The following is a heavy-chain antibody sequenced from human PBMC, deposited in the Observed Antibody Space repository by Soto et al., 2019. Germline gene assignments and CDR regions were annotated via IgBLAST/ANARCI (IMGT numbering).Heavy chain of an antibody. CDR2: IIPLFGTP. D-gene: IGHD1-1*01. Sequence: QVLLVQSGAEVKKPGSSVEVSCTSSGGPFSSYGISWVRQVPGQGLEWLGGIIPLFGTPTYARNFQDRLTITADESTTTAYMELSSLTSEDTAIYFCARDGTIQMANFDFWGQGTLVTVSS. CDR3: ARDGTIQMANFDF. J-gene: IGHJ4*02. CDR1: GGPFSSYG. V-gene: IGHV1-69*01.